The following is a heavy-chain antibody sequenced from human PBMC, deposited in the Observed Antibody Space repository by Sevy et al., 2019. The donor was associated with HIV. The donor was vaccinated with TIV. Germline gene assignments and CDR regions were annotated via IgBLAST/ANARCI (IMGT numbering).Heavy chain of an antibody. CDR1: GFPFSSYA. CDR2: LIGGGSRT. CDR3: AKRRVQSGLSGGGANYGMDV. J-gene: IGHJ6*02. V-gene: IGHV3-23*01. D-gene: IGHD2-8*02. Sequence: GGSLRLSCAASGFPFSSYAMSWVRQAPGKGLEWVSTLIGGGSRTYYADSVTGRFIIFRDNSRNTLYLQMNSLRAGDTAIYYSAKRRVQSGLSGGGANYGMDVCGRGTTVTVSS.